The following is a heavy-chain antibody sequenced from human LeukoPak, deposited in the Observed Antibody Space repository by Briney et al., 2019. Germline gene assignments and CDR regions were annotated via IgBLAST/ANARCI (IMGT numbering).Heavy chain of an antibody. CDR2: IYYSGST. Sequence: SETLSLTCTVSGGSISSYYWSWIRQPPGKGLEWIGYIYYSGSTNYNPSLKSRVTISVDTSKNQFSLKLSSVTAADTAVYYCARVQGSGWTRRYYYYMDVWGKGTTVTISS. V-gene: IGHV4-59*01. CDR3: ARVQGSGWTRRYYYYMDV. J-gene: IGHJ6*03. CDR1: GGSISSYY. D-gene: IGHD6-19*01.